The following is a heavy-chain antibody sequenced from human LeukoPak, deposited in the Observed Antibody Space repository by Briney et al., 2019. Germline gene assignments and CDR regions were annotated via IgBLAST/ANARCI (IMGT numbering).Heavy chain of an antibody. J-gene: IGHJ4*02. CDR1: GLTSSSYA. CDR3: AKARGATYGTYYFDY. Sequence: GGSLRLSCAASGLTSSSYAMNWVRQAPGKGLEWVSISGSGGDTYYADSVKGRFTISRDNSKNTLYLQMNSLRAEDTAVYYCAKARGATYGTYYFDYWGQGTLVTVSS. CDR2: ISGSGGDT. V-gene: IGHV3-23*01. D-gene: IGHD4/OR15-4a*01.